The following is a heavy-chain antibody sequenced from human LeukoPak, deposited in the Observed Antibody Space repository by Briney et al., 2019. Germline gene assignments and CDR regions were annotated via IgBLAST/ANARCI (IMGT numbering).Heavy chain of an antibody. CDR2: MNPNSGNT. Sequence: ASVKVSCKASGYTFTSYDINWVRQATGQGLEWMGWMNPNSGNTGYAQKFQGRVTMTRNTSISTAYMELSSLRSEDTAVYYCARGGAGTMIVVVNPAVREDAFDIWGQGTMVTVSS. D-gene: IGHD3-22*01. CDR3: ARGGAGTMIVVVNPAVREDAFDI. J-gene: IGHJ3*02. CDR1: GYTFTSYD. V-gene: IGHV1-8*01.